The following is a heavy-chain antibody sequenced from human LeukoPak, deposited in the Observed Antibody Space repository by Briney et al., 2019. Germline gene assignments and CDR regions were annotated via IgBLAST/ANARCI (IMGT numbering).Heavy chain of an antibody. D-gene: IGHD3-3*01. J-gene: IGHJ4*02. CDR1: GGSIGSYH. CDR3: ARPTRFWSGYYYFDY. CDR2: INHSGST. V-gene: IGHV4-34*01. Sequence: SETLSLTCSVSGGSIGSYHWSWIRQPPGKGLEWIGEINHSGSTNYNPSLKSRVTISVDTSKNQFSLKLSSVTAADTAVYYCARPTRFWSGYYYFDYWGQGTLVTVSS.